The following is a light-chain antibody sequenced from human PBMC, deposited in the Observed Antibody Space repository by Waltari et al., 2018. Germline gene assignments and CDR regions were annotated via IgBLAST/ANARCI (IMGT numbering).Light chain of an antibody. J-gene: IGKJ2*01. CDR1: QNIGTW. CDR3: QQYNSYLSS. V-gene: IGKV1-5*01. CDR2: DGS. Sequence: IAMTQSPSTLPASVGDSVPITCRASQNIGTWVAWYQQKPGKAPKLLIFDGSTLESGVPSRFSGSASGTDFTLTINSLQPDDFASYFCQQYNSYLSSFGQGTKLEI.